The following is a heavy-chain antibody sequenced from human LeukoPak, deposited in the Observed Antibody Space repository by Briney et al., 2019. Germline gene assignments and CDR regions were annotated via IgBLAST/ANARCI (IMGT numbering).Heavy chain of an antibody. CDR2: MHPNSGVT. V-gene: IGHV1-2*02. Sequence: ASVKVSCKASGYTFTGYWIHWVRQAPGQGLEWMGCMHPNSGVTGYAQRFQGRVTMTRDTSIGTAYMDLSSLRSDDTAVYYCARDPGYLQSDYWGQGTLVTVPS. CDR3: ARDPGYLQSDY. J-gene: IGHJ4*02. D-gene: IGHD4-11*01. CDR1: GYTFTGYW.